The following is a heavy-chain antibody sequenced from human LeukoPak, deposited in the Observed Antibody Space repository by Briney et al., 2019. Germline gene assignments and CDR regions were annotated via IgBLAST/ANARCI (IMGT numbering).Heavy chain of an antibody. CDR1: GFTFSNNW. Sequence: PGGSLRLSCAVSGFTFSNNWMTWVRQAPGKGLEWVASVKKDGSEKYYVDSVKGRFTISRDNAKNSLYLQMNSLRAEDTAVYYCARDPGSYYDSSGYYSRWGQGTLVTVSS. CDR2: VKKDGSEK. CDR3: ARDPGSYYDSSGYYSR. J-gene: IGHJ4*02. V-gene: IGHV3-7*01. D-gene: IGHD3-22*01.